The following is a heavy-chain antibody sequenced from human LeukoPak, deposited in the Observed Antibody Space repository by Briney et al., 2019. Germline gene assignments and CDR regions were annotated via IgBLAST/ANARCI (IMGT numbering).Heavy chain of an antibody. CDR2: IYYSGST. V-gene: IGHV4-59*08. Sequence: SETLSLTCTVSGGSISSYYWSWIRQPPGKGLEWIGYIYYSGSTNYNPSLKSRVTISVDTSKNQFSLKLSSVTAADTAVYYCARLPDSSSPGDDWFDPWGQGTLVTVSS. CDR1: GGSISSYY. J-gene: IGHJ5*02. CDR3: ARLPDSSSPGDDWFDP. D-gene: IGHD6-13*01.